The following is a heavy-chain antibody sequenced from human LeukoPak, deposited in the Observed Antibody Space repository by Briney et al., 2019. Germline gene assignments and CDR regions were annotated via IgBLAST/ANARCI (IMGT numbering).Heavy chain of an antibody. CDR3: XXXLGYGKFHFDY. CDR2: ISSSSSYI. D-gene: IGHD5-18*01. J-gene: IGHJ4*02. V-gene: IGHV3-21*01. Sequence: PGGSLRLSCAASGFTFSSYSMNWVRQAPGKGLEWVSSISSSSSYIYYADSVKGRFTISRDNAKNSLYLQMNSLRAEDTAVYYCXXXLGYGKFHFDYWGQGTLVTVSS. CDR1: GFTFSSYS.